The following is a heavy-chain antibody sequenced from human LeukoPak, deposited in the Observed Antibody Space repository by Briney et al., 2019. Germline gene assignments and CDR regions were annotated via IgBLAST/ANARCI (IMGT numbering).Heavy chain of an antibody. CDR3: ARVSGSNLNNWCDP. CDR2: FYHSGTT. Sequence: PSETLSLTCTVFGGSFSNHYWGWIRQPPGKGLEWIGYFYHSGTTNYNPSLKSRVTMSVDTSKKQFSLKLTSVTAADTAVYYCARVSGSNLNNWCDPWGQGTLATVSS. J-gene: IGHJ5*02. D-gene: IGHD1-26*01. V-gene: IGHV4-59*11. CDR1: GGSFSNHY.